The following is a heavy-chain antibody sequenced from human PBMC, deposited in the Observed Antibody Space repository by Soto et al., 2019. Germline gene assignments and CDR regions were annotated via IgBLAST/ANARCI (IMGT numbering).Heavy chain of an antibody. CDR3: ARSYDSSGYDAFDI. CDR2: IYYSGST. J-gene: IGHJ3*02. Sequence: SETLSLTCTVSGGSISSYYWSWIRQPPGKGLEWIGYIYYSGSTNYNPSLKSRVTISVDTSKNQFSLKLSSVTAADTAVYYCARSYDSSGYDAFDIWGQGTMVTVSS. D-gene: IGHD3-22*01. V-gene: IGHV4-59*01. CDR1: GGSISSYY.